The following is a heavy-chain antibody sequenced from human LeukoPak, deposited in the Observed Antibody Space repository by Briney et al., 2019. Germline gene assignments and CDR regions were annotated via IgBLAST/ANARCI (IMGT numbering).Heavy chain of an antibody. CDR2: IKADGSVK. Sequence: GGSLRLSCAASEFTFSTFWMSWVRQAPGKGLEWVANIKADGSVKHYVDSVEGRFSITRDNARSSLYLQMNSLRAEDTAVYYCVRDSDYQRNSGGLYAHYDALDIWGHGTMVTVSS. V-gene: IGHV3-7*01. J-gene: IGHJ3*02. CDR1: EFTFSTFW. CDR3: VRDSDYQRNSGGLYAHYDALDI. D-gene: IGHD2-21*01.